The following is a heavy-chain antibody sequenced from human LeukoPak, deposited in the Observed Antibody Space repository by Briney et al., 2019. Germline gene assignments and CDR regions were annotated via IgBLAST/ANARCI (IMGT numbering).Heavy chain of an antibody. V-gene: IGHV4-59*01. Sequence: ETLSLTCTVSGDSISSFYWSWIRQPPGKGLEWIGYIYYSGSTSYNPSLKSRVTISVDTSKNQFSLKLSSVTAADTAVYYCARAASKFMTWNYWGPGTLVTVCS. CDR2: IYYSGST. D-gene: IGHD3-16*01. J-gene: IGHJ4*02. CDR3: ARAASKFMTWNY. CDR1: GDSISSFY.